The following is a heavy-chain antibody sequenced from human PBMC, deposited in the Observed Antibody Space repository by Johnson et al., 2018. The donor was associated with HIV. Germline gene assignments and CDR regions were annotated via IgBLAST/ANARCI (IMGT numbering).Heavy chain of an antibody. Sequence: VQLVESGGGLVKPGGSLRLSCAASGFTFDDYGMSWVRQTPGKGLEWVSGINWSGGSTGYADSVKGRFTISRDNAKNSLYLQMNSLRAEDTAVYFCARDLRLGAIDASDIWGQGTMVTVSS. CDR1: GFTFDDYG. CDR3: ARDLRLGAIDASDI. CDR2: INWSGGST. V-gene: IGHV3-20*04. D-gene: IGHD1-26*01. J-gene: IGHJ3*02.